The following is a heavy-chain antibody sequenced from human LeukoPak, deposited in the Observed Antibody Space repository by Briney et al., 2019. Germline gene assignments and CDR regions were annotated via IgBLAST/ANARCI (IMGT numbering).Heavy chain of an antibody. CDR1: GFTFSSYA. D-gene: IGHD3-9*01. CDR2: ISGSGGIT. V-gene: IGHV3-23*01. J-gene: IGHJ4*02. Sequence: QTGGSLRLSCAASGFTFSSYAMSWVRQAPGKGLEWVSAISGSGGITYYADSVKGRFTISRDNSKNTLYLQMNSLRAEDTAVYYCAKGHVLRYFDWSYRQDYFDYWGQGTLVTVSS. CDR3: AKGHVLRYFDWSYRQDYFDY.